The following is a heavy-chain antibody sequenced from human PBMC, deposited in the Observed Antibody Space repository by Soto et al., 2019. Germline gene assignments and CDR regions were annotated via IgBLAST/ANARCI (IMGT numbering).Heavy chain of an antibody. CDR1: GFTFSSYS. V-gene: IGHV3-48*01. J-gene: IGHJ5*02. CDR2: ISSSSSTI. Sequence: EVQLVESGGGLVQPGGSLRLSCAASGFTFSSYSMNWVRQAQGKGLEWVSYISSSSSTIYYADSVKGRFTISRDNAKNSLYLQMNSLRAEDTAVYYCARGAYLNWFDPWGQGTLVAVSS. CDR3: ARGAYLNWFDP.